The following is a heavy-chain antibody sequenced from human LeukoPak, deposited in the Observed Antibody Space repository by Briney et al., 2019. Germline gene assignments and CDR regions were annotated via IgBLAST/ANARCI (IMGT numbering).Heavy chain of an antibody. D-gene: IGHD3-22*01. CDR2: IYYSGNT. CDR3: ARDKKAYYYDSSGSKDAFDI. CDR1: GDSISTSNSY. V-gene: IGHV4-39*07. Sequence: SETLSLTCTVSGDSISTSNSYWGWIRQPPGKGLEWIGSIYYSGNTYYNASLKSRVTISVDTSKNQFSLKLSSVTAADTAVYYCARDKKAYYYDSSGSKDAFDIWGQGTMVTVSS. J-gene: IGHJ3*02.